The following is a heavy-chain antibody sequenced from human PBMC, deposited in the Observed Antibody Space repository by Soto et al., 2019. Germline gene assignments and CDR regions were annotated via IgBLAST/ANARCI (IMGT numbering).Heavy chain of an antibody. D-gene: IGHD2-15*01. CDR2: IIPILGTA. CDR3: ARDGYCSGGSGYGVADALDI. Sequence: VASVKVSCKASGGTFSSYAISWVRQAPGQGLEWMGGIIPILGTANYAQKFQGRVTITADKSTSTAYMELSSLRSEDTAVYYCARDGYCSGGSGYGVADALDIWAQ. CDR1: GGTFSSYA. V-gene: IGHV1-69*10. J-gene: IGHJ3*02.